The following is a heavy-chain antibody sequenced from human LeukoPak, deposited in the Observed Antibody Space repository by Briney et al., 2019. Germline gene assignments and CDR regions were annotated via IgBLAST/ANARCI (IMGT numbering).Heavy chain of an antibody. V-gene: IGHV3-7*01. D-gene: IGHD6-19*01. CDR1: GFTFSSYW. CDR2: IKQDGSEK. CDR3: ARDGRSDIAVAGTGDAFDI. J-gene: IGHJ3*02. Sequence: PGGSLRLSCAASGFTFSSYWMSRVRQAPGKGLEWVANIKQDGSEKYYVDSVKGRFTISRDNAKNSLYLQMNSLRAEDTAVYYCARDGRSDIAVAGTGDAFDIWGQGTMVTVSS.